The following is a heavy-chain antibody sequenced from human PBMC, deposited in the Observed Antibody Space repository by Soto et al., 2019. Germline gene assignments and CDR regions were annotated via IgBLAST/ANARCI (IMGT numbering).Heavy chain of an antibody. CDR3: ARSTGRRPALRDDFGLDV. V-gene: IGHV3-11*06. CDR2: ISSSGGYT. J-gene: IGHJ6*02. Sequence: QVQLEESGGGLVEPGGSLRLSCAASGFRVSDNYMTWIRQAPGTGLEWVSYISSSGGYTNYADSVKGRFTISQDNAKNSLSLQMDSLRGEDTAVYFCARSTGRRPALRDDFGLDVWGQGTTVTVSS. CDR1: GFRVSDNY.